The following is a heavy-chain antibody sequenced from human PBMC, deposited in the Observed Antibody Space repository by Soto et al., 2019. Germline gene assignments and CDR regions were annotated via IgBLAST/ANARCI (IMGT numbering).Heavy chain of an antibody. CDR3: ARHNYYGSVSYGLPGPEYYFDY. CDR1: GYSFTSYW. Sequence: PGESLKISCKGAGYSFTSYWISWVRQMPGKGLEWMGRIDPSDSYTNYSPSFQGHVTISADKSISTAYLQWSSLKASDTAMYYCARHNYYGSVSYGLPGPEYYFDYWGQGTLVTVSS. D-gene: IGHD3-10*01. J-gene: IGHJ4*02. V-gene: IGHV5-10-1*01. CDR2: IDPSDSYT.